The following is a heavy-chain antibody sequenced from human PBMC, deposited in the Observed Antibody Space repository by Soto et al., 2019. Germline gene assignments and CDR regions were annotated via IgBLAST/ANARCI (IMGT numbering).Heavy chain of an antibody. V-gene: IGHV4-4*07. J-gene: IGHJ5*02. Sequence: SETLSLTCTVSGGSISNYYWSWIRQSAEKRLEWIGRVSSTGSSYYNPSRKSRVTISVDTSKNQVSLNLTSVTAADTAVYYCARGMPAAGTDWFDPWGQGTPVTVSS. D-gene: IGHD6-13*01. CDR1: GGSISNYY. CDR2: VSSTGSS. CDR3: ARGMPAAGTDWFDP.